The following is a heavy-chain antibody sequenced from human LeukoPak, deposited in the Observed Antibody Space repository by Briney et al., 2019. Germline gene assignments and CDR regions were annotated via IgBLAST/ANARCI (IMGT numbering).Heavy chain of an antibody. V-gene: IGHV3-15*01. Sequence: GGSLRLSCAASGFTFNYAWMSWVRQAPGKGLEWVGRIKSKTDGGTTDYAAPVKGRFTISRDDSKNTLFLQMNSLKTEDTAVYYCTTAPYYYGSGSLYDFDYWGQGTLVTVSS. CDR2: IKSKTDGGTT. J-gene: IGHJ4*02. CDR3: TTAPYYYGSGSLYDFDY. D-gene: IGHD3-10*01. CDR1: GFTFNYAW.